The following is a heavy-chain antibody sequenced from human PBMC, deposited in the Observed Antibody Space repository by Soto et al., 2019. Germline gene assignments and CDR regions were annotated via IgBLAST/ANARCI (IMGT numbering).Heavy chain of an antibody. CDR2: ISYDGSNK. Sequence: PGGSLRLSCAASGFTFSSYGMHWVRQAPGKGLEWVAVISYDGSNKYYADSVKGRFTISRDNSKNTLYLQMNSLRAEDTAVYYCAKENGPYGDYDHLDYWGQGTLVTVS. J-gene: IGHJ4*02. V-gene: IGHV3-30*18. CDR1: GFTFSSYG. D-gene: IGHD4-17*01. CDR3: AKENGPYGDYDHLDY.